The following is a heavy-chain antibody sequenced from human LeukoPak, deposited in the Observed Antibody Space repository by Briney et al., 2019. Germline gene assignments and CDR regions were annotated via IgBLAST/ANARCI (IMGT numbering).Heavy chain of an antibody. J-gene: IGHJ5*02. CDR1: GGSISSSSYY. Sequence: SETLSLTCTVSGGSISSSSYYWGWIRQPPGKGLEWIGSIYYSGSTYDNPSLKSRVTISVDTSKNQFSLKLSSVTAADTAVYYCARYYYYDPFLFWFDPWGQGTLVTVSS. CDR2: IYYSGST. D-gene: IGHD3-22*01. CDR3: ARYYYYDPFLFWFDP. V-gene: IGHV4-39*01.